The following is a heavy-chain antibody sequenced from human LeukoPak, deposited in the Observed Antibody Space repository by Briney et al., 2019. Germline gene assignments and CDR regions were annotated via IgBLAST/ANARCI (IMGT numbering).Heavy chain of an antibody. CDR2: INTNTGNP. D-gene: IGHD1-1*01. V-gene: IGHV7-4-1*02. J-gene: IGHJ4*02. CDR3: VGVPSGGQLERSDY. Sequence: ASVKVSCKTSGYTFTTYPINWLRQAPGQGLEWMGWINTNTGNPTYAQGFTGRFVFSLDTSVSTAYLQISSLKAEDTAVYYCVGVPSGGQLERSDYWGQGTLVTVSS. CDR1: GYTFTTYP.